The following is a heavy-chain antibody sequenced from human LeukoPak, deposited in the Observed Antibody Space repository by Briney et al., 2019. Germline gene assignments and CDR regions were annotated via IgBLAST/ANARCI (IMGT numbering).Heavy chain of an antibody. CDR1: GYTFTGYY. V-gene: IGHV1-2*02. Sequence: GASVKVSCTASGYTFTGYYMHWVRQAPGQGLEWMGWINPNSGGTNYAQKFQGRVTMTRDTSISTAYMELSRLRSDDTAVSYCARDHGTIQLRSHWGQGTLVTVSS. CDR3: ARDHGTIQLRSH. D-gene: IGHD5-18*01. CDR2: INPNSGGT. J-gene: IGHJ4*02.